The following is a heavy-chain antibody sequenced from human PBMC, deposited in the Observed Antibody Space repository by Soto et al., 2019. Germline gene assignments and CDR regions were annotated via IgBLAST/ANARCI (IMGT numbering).Heavy chain of an antibody. CDR3: ATEGGYPGSNFYGAY. Sequence: EVQLVESGGGLVEPGGSIRLSCVASGFTFTKAYMTWVRQAPGKGLEWVGRIKGSHAGGTTDYATSVNGRFTISRDDSKNTLYLLMNSLKTEDTSVYYCATEGGYPGSNFYGAYWGQGTLVTVSS. CDR1: GFTFTKAY. V-gene: IGHV3-15*01. CDR2: IKGSHAGGTT. D-gene: IGHD1-26*01. J-gene: IGHJ4*02.